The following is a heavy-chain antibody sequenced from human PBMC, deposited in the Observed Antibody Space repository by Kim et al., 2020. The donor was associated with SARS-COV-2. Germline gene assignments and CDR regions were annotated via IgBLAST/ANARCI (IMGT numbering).Heavy chain of an antibody. D-gene: IGHD2-2*01. CDR3: ARDDVVVPAAFGRDYYYYGMDV. CDR1: GGTFNSYA. Sequence: SVKVSCKASGGTFNSYAISWVRQAPGQGLEWMGGIIPIFGTANYAKKFQGRVTITADESTSTAYLELSSLRAEDTAVYSCARDDVVVPAAFGRDYYYYGMDVWGKGTTVTVSS. V-gene: IGHV1-69*13. J-gene: IGHJ6*04. CDR2: IIPIFGTA.